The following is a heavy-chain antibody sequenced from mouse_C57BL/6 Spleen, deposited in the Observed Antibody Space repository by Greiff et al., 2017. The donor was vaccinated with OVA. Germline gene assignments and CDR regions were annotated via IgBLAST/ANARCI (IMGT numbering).Heavy chain of an antibody. Sequence: QVQLKESGAELVMPGASVKLSCKASGYTFTSYWMHWVKQRPGQGLEWIGEIDPSDSYTNYNQKFKGKSTLTVDKSSSTAYMQLSSLTSEDSAVYYCARKAITTVVFDYWGQGTTLTVSS. V-gene: IGHV1-69*01. CDR1: GYTFTSYW. CDR2: IDPSDSYT. CDR3: ARKAITTVVFDY. J-gene: IGHJ2*01. D-gene: IGHD1-1*01.